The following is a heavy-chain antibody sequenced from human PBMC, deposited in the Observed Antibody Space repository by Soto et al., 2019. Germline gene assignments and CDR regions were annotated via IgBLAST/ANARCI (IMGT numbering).Heavy chain of an antibody. Sequence: SETLSLTCAVYGGSFSGYYWSWIRQPPGKGLEWIGEINHSGSTNYNPSLKSRVTISVDTSKNQFSLKLSSVTAADTAVYYCAGAYYNSGWYWAFDSWGRGTMVTVSS. V-gene: IGHV4-34*01. D-gene: IGHD6-19*01. CDR2: INHSGST. J-gene: IGHJ3*02. CDR3: AGAYYNSGWYWAFDS. CDR1: GGSFSGYY.